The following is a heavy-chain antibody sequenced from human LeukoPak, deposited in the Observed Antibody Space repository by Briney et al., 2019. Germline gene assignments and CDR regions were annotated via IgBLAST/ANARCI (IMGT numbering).Heavy chain of an antibody. CDR3: AKHGLRYLDWLLPDY. D-gene: IGHD3-9*01. J-gene: IGHJ4*02. CDR2: ISYDGSNK. Sequence: PGGSLRLSCAASGFTFSSYGMHWVRQAPGKGLEWVAVISYDGSNKYYADSVKGRFTISRDNSKNTLYLQMNSLRAEDTAVYYCAKHGLRYLDWLLPDYWGQGTLVTVSS. V-gene: IGHV3-30*18. CDR1: GFTFSSYG.